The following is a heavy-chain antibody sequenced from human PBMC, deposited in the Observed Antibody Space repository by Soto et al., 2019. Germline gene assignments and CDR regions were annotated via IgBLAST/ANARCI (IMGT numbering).Heavy chain of an antibody. Sequence: SETLSLTCTVSGCSISSYYWSWIRQPPGKGLEWIGYIYYSGSTNYNPSLKSRVTISVDTSKNQFSLKLSSVTAADTAVYFCAKGVGADYFYQCGKGTLVTVYS. J-gene: IGHJ4*02. D-gene: IGHD1-26*01. CDR2: IYYSGST. CDR3: AKGVGADYFYQ. V-gene: IGHV4-59*01. CDR1: GCSISSYY.